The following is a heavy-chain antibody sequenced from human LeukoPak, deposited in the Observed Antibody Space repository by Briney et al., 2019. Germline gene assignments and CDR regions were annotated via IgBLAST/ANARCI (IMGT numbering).Heavy chain of an antibody. D-gene: IGHD3-22*01. V-gene: IGHV3-7*01. J-gene: IGHJ4*02. CDR3: ARLLVVVPFDY. CDR2: IKQDGSEK. CDR1: GSSFSSDW. Sequence: PGGSVRPSCAPSGSSFSSDWMGWVRLAPRKWMGWVANIKQDGSEKYYVDSVKGRFTISRDNAKNSLYLQMNSLRAEDTDVYYCARLLVVVPFDYWGQGTLVTVSS.